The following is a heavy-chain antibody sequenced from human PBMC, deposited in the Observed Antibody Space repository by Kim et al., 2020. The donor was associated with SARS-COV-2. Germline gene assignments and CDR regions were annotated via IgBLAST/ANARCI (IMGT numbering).Heavy chain of an antibody. CDR3: ARDWSYYEFWGWFDP. Sequence: GGSLRLSCAASGFTFSSYWMHWVRQAPGKGLVWVSRINSDGSSTSYADSVKGRFTISSDNAKNTLYLQMNSLRAEDTAVYYCARDWSYYEFWGWFDPWGQVPLLSVS. J-gene: IGHJ5*02. CDR1: GFTFSSYW. CDR2: INSDGSST. D-gene: IGHD3-3*01. V-gene: IGHV3-74*01.